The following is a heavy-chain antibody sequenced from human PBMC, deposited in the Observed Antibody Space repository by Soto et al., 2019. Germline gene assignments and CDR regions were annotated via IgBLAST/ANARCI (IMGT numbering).Heavy chain of an antibody. CDR2: IYWDDDK. CDR3: AHSRAVAGPVLSYYFDY. V-gene: IGHV2-5*02. Sequence: QITLKESGPTLVKPTQTLTLTFTFSGFSLSTSGVGVGWIRQPPGKALEWLALIYWDDDKRYSPSLKSRLTITKDTSKNQVVRTMTNMDPLDTATYYWAHSRAVAGPVLSYYFDYWGQGNLVTVSS. CDR1: GFSLSTSGVG. D-gene: IGHD6-19*01. J-gene: IGHJ4*02.